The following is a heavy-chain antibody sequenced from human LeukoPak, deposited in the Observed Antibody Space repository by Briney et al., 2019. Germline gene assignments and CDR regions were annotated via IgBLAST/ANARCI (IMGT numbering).Heavy chain of an antibody. CDR3: ARDYKGLSEY. V-gene: IGHV3-48*01. CDR2: ISSSSSTI. CDR1: GFTFSSYS. D-gene: IGHD1-1*01. J-gene: IGHJ4*02. Sequence: GGSLRLSCAASGFTFSSYSMNWVRQAPGKGLEWVSYISSSSSTIYYADSVKGRFTISRDNAKNSLYLQMNSLRAEDTAVYYCARDYKGLSEYWGQGTLVTVSS.